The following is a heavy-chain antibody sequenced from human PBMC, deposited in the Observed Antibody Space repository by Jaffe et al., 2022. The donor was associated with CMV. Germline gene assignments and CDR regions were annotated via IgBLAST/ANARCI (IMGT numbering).Heavy chain of an antibody. CDR2: ISSSSSYT. V-gene: IGHV3-11*06. Sequence: QVQLVESGGGLVKPGGSLRLSCAASGFTFSDYYMSWIRQAPGKGLEWVSYISSSSSYTNYADSVKGRFTISRDNAKNSLYLQMNSLRAEDTAVYYCARDQHRNDSSGYYPWYYYYYMDVWGKGTTVTVSS. D-gene: IGHD3-22*01. CDR3: ARDQHRNDSSGYYPWYYYYYMDV. J-gene: IGHJ6*03. CDR1: GFTFSDYY.